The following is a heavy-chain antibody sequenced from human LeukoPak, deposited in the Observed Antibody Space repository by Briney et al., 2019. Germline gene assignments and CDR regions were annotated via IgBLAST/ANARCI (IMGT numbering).Heavy chain of an antibody. D-gene: IGHD3-22*01. CDR1: GGSISNYY. CDR2: ISSSGST. Sequence: SETLSLTCTVSGGSISNYYWNWLRQPAGKGLEWIGRISSSGSTNYNPSLKSRVTISVDTSKNQFSLKLSSVTAADTAVYFCARGPYSYDSSGAFDIWGQGTMVTVSS. CDR3: ARGPYSYDSSGAFDI. J-gene: IGHJ3*02. V-gene: IGHV4-4*07.